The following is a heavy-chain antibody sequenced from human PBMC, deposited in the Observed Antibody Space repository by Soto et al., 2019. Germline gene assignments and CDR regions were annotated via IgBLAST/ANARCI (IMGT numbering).Heavy chain of an antibody. J-gene: IGHJ4*02. CDR2: IVVGSGNT. V-gene: IGHV1-58*01. D-gene: IGHD5-12*01. CDR1: GYTFTSSA. CDR3: AAEVDIVATTFDY. Sequence: SVKVSCKASGYTFTSSAVQWVRQARGQRLEWIGWIVVGSGNTNYAQKFQERVTITRDMSTSTAYTELSSLRSEDTAVYYCAAEVDIVATTFDYWGQGTLVTVSS.